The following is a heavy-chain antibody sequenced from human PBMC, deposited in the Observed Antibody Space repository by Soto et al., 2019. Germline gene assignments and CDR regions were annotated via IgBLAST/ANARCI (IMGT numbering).Heavy chain of an antibody. CDR1: GHTFTGHY. CDR2: INPNSGGT. V-gene: IGHV1-2*04. D-gene: IGHD2-2*01. CDR3: ARSCSSTRCSAVFDY. J-gene: IGHJ4*02. Sequence: ASVKVSCKAPGHTFTGHYMHWVRQAPGQGLEWMGWINPNSGGTNYAQKFQGWVTMTRDTSISTAYMELSRLTSDDTAVYYCARSCSSTRCSAVFDYWGQGTLVTVSS.